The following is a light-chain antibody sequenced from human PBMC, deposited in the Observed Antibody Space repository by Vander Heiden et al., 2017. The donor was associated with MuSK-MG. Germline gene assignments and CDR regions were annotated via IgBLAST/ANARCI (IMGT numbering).Light chain of an antibody. Sequence: AIQLTQSPSSRSASVGDRVTITCRASQGIGNKLAWYQQKPGKAPKLLIYVASSLQSGVPSRCSSSGSGTDFTLTISSLQPEDFATYYCLQDNNYPFTFGPGTKVDIK. J-gene: IGKJ3*01. V-gene: IGKV1-6*01. CDR3: LQDNNYPFT. CDR1: QGIGNK. CDR2: VAS.